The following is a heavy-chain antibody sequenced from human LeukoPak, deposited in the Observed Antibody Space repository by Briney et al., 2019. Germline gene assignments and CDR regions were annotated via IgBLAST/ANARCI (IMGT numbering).Heavy chain of an antibody. Sequence: SGSLSLTCDVSGGSISTTNWWTWVREPPGGGLEWIGEDHLNGRPHYRPSLESRVTMSVDMSENHVSLQLTSVTAADTAVYYCGREGGFYRPLDYSGPGTLVIVSA. J-gene: IGHJ4*02. V-gene: IGHV4-4*02. CDR1: GGSISTTNW. CDR3: GREGGFYRPLDY. D-gene: IGHD2/OR15-2a*01. CDR2: DHLNGRP.